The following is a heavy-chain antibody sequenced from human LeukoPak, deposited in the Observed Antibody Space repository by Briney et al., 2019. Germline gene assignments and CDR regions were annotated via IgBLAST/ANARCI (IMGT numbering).Heavy chain of an antibody. CDR2: ISYDGSNK. D-gene: IGHD3-22*01. CDR3: ARDVRNYYDSSGVDY. V-gene: IGHV3-30-3*01. J-gene: IGHJ4*02. CDR1: GFTFSSYA. Sequence: GRSLRLSCAASGFTFSSYAMHWVRQAPGKGLEWVAVISYDGSNKYYADSVKGRFTISRDNSKNTLYLQMNSLRAEDTAVYYCARDVRNYYDSSGVDYWGQGTLVTVSS.